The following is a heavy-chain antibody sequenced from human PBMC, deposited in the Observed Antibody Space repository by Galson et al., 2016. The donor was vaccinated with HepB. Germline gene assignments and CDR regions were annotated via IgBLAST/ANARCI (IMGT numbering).Heavy chain of an antibody. CDR1: GLSLSSRGVG. D-gene: IGHD3-22*01. CDR2: IYWEDDK. V-gene: IGHV2-5*02. CDR3: AHSFEGYYDSSGRAFDF. J-gene: IGHJ3*01. Sequence: PALVKPTQTLTLTCTFSGLSLSSRGVGVGWIRQPPGKALEWLAVIYWEDDKRYSPSLKSRLTITKDTSKNQAVFTMTNMDPVDIATYYCAHSFEGYYDSSGRAFDFWGQGTMVTVSS.